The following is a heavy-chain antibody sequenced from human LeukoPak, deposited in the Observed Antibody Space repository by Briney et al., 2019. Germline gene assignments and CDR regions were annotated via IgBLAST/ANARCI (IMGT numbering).Heavy chain of an antibody. CDR1: GYTFTVYY. CDR3: ARVGCSGGSCYRSIFDY. D-gene: IGHD2-15*01. J-gene: IGHJ4*02. CDR2: INPNSGGT. V-gene: IGHV1-2*06. Sequence: EASVKVSFKSSGYTFTVYYMHWVRQAPGQGLEWMGRINPNSGGTNYAQKFQSRVTMTRDTSISTAYMELSRLRSDDTAVYYCARVGCSGGSCYRSIFDYWGQGTLVTVSS.